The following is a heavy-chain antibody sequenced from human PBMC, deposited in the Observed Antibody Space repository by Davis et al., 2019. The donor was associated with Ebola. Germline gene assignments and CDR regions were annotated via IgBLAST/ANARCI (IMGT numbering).Heavy chain of an antibody. CDR3: ARAPKKWDLLSGDAFDI. Sequence: GGSLRLSCAASGFTFSSYSMNWVRQAPGKGLEWVSSISSSNSYIYYADSVKGRFTISRDSAKNSLYLQMNSLRAEDTAVYYCARAPKKWDLLSGDAFDIWGQGTMVTVSS. J-gene: IGHJ3*02. D-gene: IGHD1-26*01. V-gene: IGHV3-21*04. CDR2: ISSSNSYI. CDR1: GFTFSSYS.